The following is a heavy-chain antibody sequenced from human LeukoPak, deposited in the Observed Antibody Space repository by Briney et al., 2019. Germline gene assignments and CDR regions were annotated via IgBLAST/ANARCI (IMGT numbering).Heavy chain of an antibody. D-gene: IGHD3-3*01. V-gene: IGHV3-23*01. CDR3: ARDYYDFWSGYSHFDY. CDR2: ISGSGGST. CDR1: GFTFSSYA. J-gene: IGHJ4*02. Sequence: GGSLRLSCAASGFTFSSYAMSWVRQAPGKGLEWVSAISGSGGSTYYADSVKGRFTISRDNSKNTLYLQMNSLRAEDTAVYYCARDYYDFWSGYSHFDYWGQGTLVTVSS.